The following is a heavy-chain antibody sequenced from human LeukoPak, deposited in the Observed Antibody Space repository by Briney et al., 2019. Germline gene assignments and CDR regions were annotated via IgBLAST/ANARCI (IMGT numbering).Heavy chain of an antibody. V-gene: IGHV1-2*02. CDR2: INPNSGGT. CDR3: ARKKEQWLVRETHKNPFDY. Sequence: ASVKVSCKASRYTFTGYYMHWVRQAPGQGLEWMGWINPNSGGTNYAQKFQGRVTMTRDTSISTAYMELSGPRSDDTAVYYCARKKEQWLVRETHKNPFDYWGQGTLVTVSS. J-gene: IGHJ4*02. D-gene: IGHD6-19*01. CDR1: RYTFTGYY.